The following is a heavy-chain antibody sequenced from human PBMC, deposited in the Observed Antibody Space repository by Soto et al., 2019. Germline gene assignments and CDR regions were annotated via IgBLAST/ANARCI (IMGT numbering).Heavy chain of an antibody. D-gene: IGHD7-27*01. CDR1: GFTFSSYA. J-gene: IGHJ4*02. V-gene: IGHV3-30-3*01. Sequence: QVQLVESGGGVVQPGRSLRLSCAASGFTFSSYAMHWVRQAPGKGLEWVAVISYDGSNKYYADSVKGRFTISRDNSKNTLYLQMNSLRAEDTAVYYCVRRPGPVGFYWGQGTLVTVSS. CDR2: ISYDGSNK. CDR3: VRRPGPVGFY.